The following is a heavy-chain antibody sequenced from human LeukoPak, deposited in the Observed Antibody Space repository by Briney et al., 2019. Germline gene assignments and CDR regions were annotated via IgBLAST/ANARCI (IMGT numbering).Heavy chain of an antibody. J-gene: IGHJ4*02. CDR2: IIPIFGTA. D-gene: IGHD4-17*01. Sequence: SVKVSCKASGGTFSSYAISWVRQAPGQGLEWMGGIIPIFGTANYAQKFQGRVTITADESTSTAYMELSSLRSEGTAVYYCASYGNIDYGDALLGWGQGTLVTVSS. CDR3: ASYGNIDYGDALLG. CDR1: GGTFSSYA. V-gene: IGHV1-69*13.